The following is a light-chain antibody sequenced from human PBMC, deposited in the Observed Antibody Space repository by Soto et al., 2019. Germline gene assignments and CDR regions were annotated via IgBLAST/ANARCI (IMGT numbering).Light chain of an antibody. Sequence: DIQMTKSPATLSASVGERVTITCRASESISSWLAWYQQKPGKAPKVLIYDASSLKSGVPSRFSGSGFGTEFTLTISSLQPDDLATYYCQQYNRYSRTFGQGTKVDI. CDR1: ESISSW. J-gene: IGKJ1*01. CDR3: QQYNRYSRT. CDR2: DAS. V-gene: IGKV1-5*01.